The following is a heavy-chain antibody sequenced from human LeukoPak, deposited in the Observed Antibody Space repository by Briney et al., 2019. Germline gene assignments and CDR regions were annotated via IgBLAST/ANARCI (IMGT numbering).Heavy chain of an antibody. D-gene: IGHD6-25*01. CDR2: ISSSGSTI. V-gene: IGHV3-11*01. CDR3: ARDTWSGHTYYFDY. CDR1: GFTFSDYY. Sequence: GGSLRLSCAASGFTFSDYYMSWIRQAPGKGLEWVSYISSSGSTIYYADSVKGRFTISRDNAKNSLYLQMNSLRAEDTAAYYCARDTWSGHTYYFDYWGQGTLVTVSS. J-gene: IGHJ4*02.